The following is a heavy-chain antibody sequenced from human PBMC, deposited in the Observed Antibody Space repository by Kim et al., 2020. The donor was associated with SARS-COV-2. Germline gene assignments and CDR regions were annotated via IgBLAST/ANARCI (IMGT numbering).Heavy chain of an antibody. CDR3: ARDFDSNSRI. CDR2: INGDGTKI. V-gene: IGHV3-74*01. CDR1: GFTFSSAY. J-gene: IGHJ3*02. Sequence: GGSLRLSCAGSGFTFSSAYIHWVRQAPGAGLVWVSRINGDGTKIDYADSVKDRFTLSRDNARNTVYLQMNSLRAEDTAVYYCARDFDSNSRIWGQGTMVTVSS. D-gene: IGHD3-9*01.